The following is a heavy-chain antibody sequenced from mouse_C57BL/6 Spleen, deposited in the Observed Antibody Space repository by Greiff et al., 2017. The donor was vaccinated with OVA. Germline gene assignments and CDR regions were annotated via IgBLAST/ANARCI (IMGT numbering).Heavy chain of an antibody. D-gene: IGHD1-1*01. CDR2: ISYDGSN. CDR1: GYSITSGYY. CDR3: ARGYGSSYGNAMDY. J-gene: IGHJ4*01. V-gene: IGHV3-6*01. Sequence: EVQLQESGPGLVKPSQSLSLTCSVTGYSITSGYYWNWIRQFPGNKLEWMGYISYDGSNNYNPSLKNRISITRDTSKNQFFLKLNSVTTEDTATYYCARGYGSSYGNAMDYWGQGTSVTVSS.